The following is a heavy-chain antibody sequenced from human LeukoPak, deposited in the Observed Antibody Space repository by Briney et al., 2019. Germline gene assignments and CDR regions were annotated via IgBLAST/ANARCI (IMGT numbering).Heavy chain of an antibody. CDR1: GFTFSSYS. D-gene: IGHD6-19*01. J-gene: IGHJ4*02. Sequence: PGGSLRLSCAASGFTFSSYSMNWVRQAPGKGLEWVSYISSSSSTIYYADSVKGRFTISRDNAKNSLYLQTNSLRDEDTAVYYCARDLGAGQWPYYFDYWGQGTLVTVSS. CDR3: ARDLGAGQWPYYFDY. V-gene: IGHV3-48*02. CDR2: ISSSSSTI.